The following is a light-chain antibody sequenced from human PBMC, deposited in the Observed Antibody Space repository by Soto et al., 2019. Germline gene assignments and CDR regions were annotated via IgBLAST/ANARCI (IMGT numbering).Light chain of an antibody. V-gene: IGLV1-36*01. CDR2: YDD. J-gene: IGLJ1*01. Sequence: QPVLTQPPSVSEAPRQRVTISCSGSSSNIGNNAVNWHQQLPGKAPKLLIYYDDLLPSGVSDRFSGSKSGTSASLAISGLQSEDEADYYCAAWDDSLNGYVFGTGTKLTVL. CDR1: SSNIGNNA. CDR3: AAWDDSLNGYV.